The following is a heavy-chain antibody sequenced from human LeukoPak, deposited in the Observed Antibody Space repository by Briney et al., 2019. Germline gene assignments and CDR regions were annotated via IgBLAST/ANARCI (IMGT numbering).Heavy chain of an antibody. V-gene: IGHV1-69*06. CDR1: GVTFSNYA. J-gene: IGHJ3*02. CDR3: ARENGRTLVAVVSPSGAFDI. D-gene: IGHD3-22*01. CDR2: IIPMFGTA. Sequence: ASVKVSCKASGVTFSNYAINWVRQAPGQGLEWMGRIIPMFGTANYAQKFQGRVTITEDKSSSTAYMDLSSLRSDDTAVYYCARENGRTLVAVVSPSGAFDIWGQGTMVTVSS.